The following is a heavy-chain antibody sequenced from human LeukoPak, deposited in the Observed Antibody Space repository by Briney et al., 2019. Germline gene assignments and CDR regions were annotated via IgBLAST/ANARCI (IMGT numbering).Heavy chain of an antibody. Sequence: GASVKVSCKASPCTFTPYGIRWVRQAPGQGLEWMGWINTYNGNANSAQKFQDRVTMTRDTSTSTAYMDLRRLRSDDTAVYYAARDCNSGNCYSDSWVQGTLVTVSS. J-gene: IGHJ4*02. CDR2: INTYNGNA. V-gene: IGHV1-18*01. D-gene: IGHD2/OR15-2a*01. CDR3: ARDCNSGNCYSDS. CDR1: PCTFTPYG.